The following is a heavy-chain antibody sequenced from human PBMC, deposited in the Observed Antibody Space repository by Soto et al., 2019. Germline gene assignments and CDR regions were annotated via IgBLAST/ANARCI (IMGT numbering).Heavy chain of an antibody. V-gene: IGHV3-48*03. CDR3: ARDTDSSGYYSLYYYYGLDV. Sequence: EVQLVESGGGLVQPGGSLRLSCAASGFTFSSYEMNWVRQAPGKGLEWVSYISSSGSTIYYADSVKGRFTISRDNAKNSLYLQMNSLRAEDTAVYYCARDTDSSGYYSLYYYYGLDVWGQGTTVTVSS. D-gene: IGHD3-22*01. CDR2: ISSSGSTI. J-gene: IGHJ6*02. CDR1: GFTFSSYE.